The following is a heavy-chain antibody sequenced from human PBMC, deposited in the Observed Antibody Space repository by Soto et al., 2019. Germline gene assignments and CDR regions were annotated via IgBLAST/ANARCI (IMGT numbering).Heavy chain of an antibody. CDR3: ARGYNSSSSGYYYYYYGMDV. Sequence: ASVKVSCKASGGTFSSYAISWVRQAPGQGLEWMGGIIPIFGTANYAQKFQGRVTITADESTSTAYMELSSLRSEDTAVYYCARGYNSSSSGYYYYYYGMDVWGQGTTVTVSS. V-gene: IGHV1-69*13. J-gene: IGHJ6*02. CDR1: GGTFSSYA. CDR2: IIPIFGTA. D-gene: IGHD6-6*01.